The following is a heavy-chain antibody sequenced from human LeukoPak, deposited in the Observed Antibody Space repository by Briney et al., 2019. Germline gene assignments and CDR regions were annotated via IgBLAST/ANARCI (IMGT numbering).Heavy chain of an antibody. CDR1: GESFSAYY. Sequence: SETLSLTCTVYGESFSAYYWNWIRQPPGKGLEWIGEINHSGTANYKLSLKSRVTISVDTSKKQFSLNLRSVTAADTAVYYCARHSGPGVVIDRYWSQGILVTVSS. D-gene: IGHD4-23*01. CDR2: INHSGTA. J-gene: IGHJ4*02. CDR3: ARHSGPGVVIDRY. V-gene: IGHV4-34*01.